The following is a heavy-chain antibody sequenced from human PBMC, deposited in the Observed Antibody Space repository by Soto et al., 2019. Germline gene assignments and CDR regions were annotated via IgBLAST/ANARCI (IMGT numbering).Heavy chain of an antibody. CDR1: GGTFSSYA. CDR3: ARESRYCSGGSCYFLPGIDY. D-gene: IGHD2-15*01. V-gene: IGHV1-69*12. Sequence: QVQLVQSGAEVKKPGSSVKVSCKASGGTFSSYAISWVRQAPGQGLEWMGGIIPIFGTANYAQKFQGRVTSNADESTSTAYMGLSSLRSEDTAVYYCARESRYCSGGSCYFLPGIDYWGQGTLVTVSS. J-gene: IGHJ4*02. CDR2: IIPIFGTA.